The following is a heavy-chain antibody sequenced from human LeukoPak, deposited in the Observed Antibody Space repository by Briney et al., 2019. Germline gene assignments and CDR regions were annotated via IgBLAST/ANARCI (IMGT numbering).Heavy chain of an antibody. CDR1: GGTFSSYA. CDR2: IIPIFGTA. CDR3: ARAGVLRPDDAFDI. J-gene: IGHJ3*02. V-gene: IGHV1-69*13. D-gene: IGHD3-3*01. Sequence: ASVKVSCKASGGTFSSYAISWVRQAPGQGLEWMGGIIPIFGTANYAQKFQGRVAITADESTSTAYMELSSLRSEDTAVYHCARAGVLRPDDAFDIWGQGTMVTVSS.